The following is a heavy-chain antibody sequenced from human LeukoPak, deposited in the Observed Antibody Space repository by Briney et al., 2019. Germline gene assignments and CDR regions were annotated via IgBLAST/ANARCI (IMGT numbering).Heavy chain of an antibody. CDR1: GFTVSSRY. V-gene: IGHV3-53*01. Sequence: GGSLRLSCAASGFTVSSRYMSWVGQAPGKGLEWVSTLYSNGNTYYADSVKGRFTISRDNSKNTLSLQMNSLRAEDTAVYYCARDYYDGSAYYSYYEYWGQGTLVTVSS. J-gene: IGHJ4*02. D-gene: IGHD3-22*01. CDR3: ARDYYDGSAYYSYYEY. CDR2: LYSNGNT.